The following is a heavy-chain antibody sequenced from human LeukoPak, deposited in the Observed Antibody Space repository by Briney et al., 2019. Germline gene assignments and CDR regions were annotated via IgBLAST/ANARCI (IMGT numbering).Heavy chain of an antibody. D-gene: IGHD6-19*01. CDR3: ARGRFGDSSGWYVRNYFDY. J-gene: IGHJ4*02. V-gene: IGHV1-8*01. Sequence: GASVKVSCKATGCTFTSYDINWVRQATGQGLEWMGWMNPNSGNTGYAQKFQGRVTMTRNTSISTAYMELSSLRSEDTAVYYCARGRFGDSSGWYVRNYFDYWGQGTLVTVSS. CDR1: GCTFTSYD. CDR2: MNPNSGNT.